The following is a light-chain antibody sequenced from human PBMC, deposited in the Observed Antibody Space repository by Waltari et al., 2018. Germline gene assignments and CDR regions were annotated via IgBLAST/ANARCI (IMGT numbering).Light chain of an antibody. Sequence: ELVLTHSPAPLSLSPGEGATLPCRASQSVTSDYLAWYRQKPGQAPRLLIYDASTRATGIPDRFSGSGSGTDFSLTISRLEPEDSAVYYCQQYGTPLGNSFGQGTTLEIK. CDR2: DAS. V-gene: IGKV3-20*01. J-gene: IGKJ2*03. CDR1: QSVTSDY. CDR3: QQYGTPLGNS.